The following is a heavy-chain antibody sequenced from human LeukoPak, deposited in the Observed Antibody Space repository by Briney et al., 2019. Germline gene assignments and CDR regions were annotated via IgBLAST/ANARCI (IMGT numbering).Heavy chain of an antibody. J-gene: IGHJ4*02. CDR1: GYTFTSYA. Sequence: ASVKVSCKASGYTFTSYAMNWVRQAPGQGLEWMGWINTNTGNPTYAQGFTGRFVFSLDTSVSTAYLQISSLKAEDTAVYYCARVGSSRGAYYFDYWGQGTLVTVSS. CDR3: ARVGSSRGAYYFDY. V-gene: IGHV7-4-1*02. D-gene: IGHD6-13*01. CDR2: INTNTGNP.